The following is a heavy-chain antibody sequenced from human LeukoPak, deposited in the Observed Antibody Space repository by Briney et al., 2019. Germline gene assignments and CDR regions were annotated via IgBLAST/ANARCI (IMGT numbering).Heavy chain of an antibody. D-gene: IGHD4-11*01. V-gene: IGHV4-39*01. CDR1: GGSISSSSYY. CDR2: IYYSGST. Sequence: SETLSLTCTVSGGSISSSSYYWGWIRQPPGKGLEWIGSIYYSGSTYYNPSLKSRVTISVDTSKNQFSLKLSSVTAADTAVYYCARHGGVTSVTTQLDYWGQGTLVTVSS. CDR3: ARHGGVTSVTTQLDY. J-gene: IGHJ4*02.